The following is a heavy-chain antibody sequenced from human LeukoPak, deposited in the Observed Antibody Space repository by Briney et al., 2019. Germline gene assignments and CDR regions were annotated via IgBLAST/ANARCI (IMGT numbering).Heavy chain of an antibody. CDR2: IDTSGSAM. CDR3: ASARKGYYFDC. V-gene: IGHV3-11*04. Sequence: GGSLRLSCAASGFTFSDNYTIWIRQAPGKGLEWVSYIDTSGSAMYYAVPVKGRFTISRDNARNSLYLQMNSLRAEDTAVYYCASARKGYYFDCRGQAALVTVCS. CDR1: GFTFSDNY. D-gene: IGHD1-14*01. J-gene: IGHJ4*02.